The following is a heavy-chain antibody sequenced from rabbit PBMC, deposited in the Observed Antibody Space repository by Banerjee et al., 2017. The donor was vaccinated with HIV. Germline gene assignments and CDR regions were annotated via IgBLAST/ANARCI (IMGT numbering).Heavy chain of an antibody. CDR3: ARENYSYDDYGDYYFNL. D-gene: IGHD2-1*01. J-gene: IGHJ4*01. Sequence: QEQLKESGGGLVTPGGTLTLTCKASGFDFSSYHMSWVRQAPGKGLEWIRDIYTSSGSTWYASWVNGLFTISRSTSLNTVDLKMTSLTAADTATYFCARENYSYDDYGDYYFNLWGQGTLVTVS. CDR2: IYTSSGST. V-gene: IGHV1S43*01. CDR1: GFDFSSYH.